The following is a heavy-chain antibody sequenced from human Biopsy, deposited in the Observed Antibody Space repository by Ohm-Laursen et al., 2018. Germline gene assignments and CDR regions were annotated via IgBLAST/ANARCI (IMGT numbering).Heavy chain of an antibody. J-gene: IGHJ5*02. CDR1: GDSFTSYA. CDR3: ARGEGSSWFDP. D-gene: IGHD1-26*01. Sequence: GSSVKVSCKASGDSFTSYAIGWVRQAPGQGLERMGGIIPIPNVATYAQKFQGRITITADESTSAAYMELSSLTSDDTAVYFCARGEGSSWFDPWGHGTLVTVSS. CDR2: IIPIPNVA. V-gene: IGHV1-69*01.